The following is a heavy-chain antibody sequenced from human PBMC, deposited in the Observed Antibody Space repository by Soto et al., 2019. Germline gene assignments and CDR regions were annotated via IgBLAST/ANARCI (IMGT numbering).Heavy chain of an antibody. CDR3: ANQPKPDSSGWWGRNYYYYGMDV. CDR1: GFTFSSYG. Sequence: QVQLVESGGGVVQPGRSLSLSCAASGFTFSSYGMHWVRQAPGKGLEWVAVISYDGSNKYYADSVKGRFTISRDNSKNTLYLQMNSLRAEDTAVYYCANQPKPDSSGWWGRNYYYYGMDVWGQGTTVTVSS. V-gene: IGHV3-30*18. J-gene: IGHJ6*02. D-gene: IGHD6-19*01. CDR2: ISYDGSNK.